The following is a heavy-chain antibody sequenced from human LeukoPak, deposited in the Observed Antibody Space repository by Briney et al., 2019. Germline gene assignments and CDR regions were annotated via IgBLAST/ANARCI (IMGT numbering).Heavy chain of an antibody. Sequence: GGSLRLSCAASGFTFSSYGMHWVRQAPGKGLEWVAVISYDGSNKYYADSVKGRFTISRGNSKNTLYLQMNSLRAEDTAVYYCAKNKRGYSYGPDAFDIWGQGTMVTVSS. D-gene: IGHD5-18*01. CDR1: GFTFSSYG. V-gene: IGHV3-30*18. J-gene: IGHJ3*02. CDR2: ISYDGSNK. CDR3: AKNKRGYSYGPDAFDI.